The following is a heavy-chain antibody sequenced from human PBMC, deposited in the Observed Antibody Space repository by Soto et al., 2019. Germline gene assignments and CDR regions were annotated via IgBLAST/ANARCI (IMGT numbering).Heavy chain of an antibody. D-gene: IGHD6-19*01. CDR3: PRAYSGSYFYRDP. J-gene: IGHJ5*02. Sequence: QITLKESGPTLVKPTQTLTLTCTFSGFSLSTGGVGVAWIRQPPGKALEWLSLIYWNDHRRYSPSMKSRFTITNHTSKDPMLLTVTNSDNVATATFSGPRAYSGSYFYRDPCGQSTPDTVS. CDR2: IYWNDHR. V-gene: IGHV2-5*01. CDR1: GFSLSTGGVG.